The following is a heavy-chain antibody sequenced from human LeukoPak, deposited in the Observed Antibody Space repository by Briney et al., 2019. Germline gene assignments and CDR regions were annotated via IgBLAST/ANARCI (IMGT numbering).Heavy chain of an antibody. Sequence: PSETLSLTCTVSGGSISSSSYYWGWIRQPPGKGLEWIGSIYHSGSTYYNPSLKSRVTISVDTSKNQFSLKLSSVTAADTAVYYCARDREGYSGYDYDFDYWGQGTLVTVSS. CDR3: ARDREGYSGYDYDFDY. CDR2: IYHSGST. V-gene: IGHV4-39*07. CDR1: GGSISSSSYY. D-gene: IGHD5-12*01. J-gene: IGHJ4*02.